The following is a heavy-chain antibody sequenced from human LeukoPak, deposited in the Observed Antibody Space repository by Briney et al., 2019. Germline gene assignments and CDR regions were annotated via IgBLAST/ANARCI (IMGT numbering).Heavy chain of an antibody. CDR1: GYTFTGYH. CDR3: AREHYYGSGLDP. J-gene: IGHJ5*02. V-gene: IGHV1-2*02. D-gene: IGHD3-10*01. CDR2: INPNSGGT. Sequence: ASVKVSCKASGYTFTGYHMHWVRQAPGQGLEWMGWINPNSGGTNYAQKFQGRVTMTRDTSISTAYMELSSLRSDDTAVYYCAREHYYGSGLDPWGQGTLVTVSS.